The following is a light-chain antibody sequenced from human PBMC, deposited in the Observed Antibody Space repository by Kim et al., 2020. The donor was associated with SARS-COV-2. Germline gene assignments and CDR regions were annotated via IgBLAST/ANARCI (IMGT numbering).Light chain of an antibody. CDR1: QSVGSF. CDR2: ESS. CDR3: QQRRDWPPT. Sequence: LSPGDRATLSCRASQSVGSFLAWYQQKPGQAPRLLLYESSNRASGVPARFNGGGSGTDFTLTISSLQPEDFAIYFCQQRRDWPPTFGQGTRVEIK. V-gene: IGKV3-11*01. J-gene: IGKJ1*01.